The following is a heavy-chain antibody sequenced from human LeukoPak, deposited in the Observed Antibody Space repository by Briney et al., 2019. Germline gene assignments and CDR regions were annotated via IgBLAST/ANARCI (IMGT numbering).Heavy chain of an antibody. D-gene: IGHD3-16*01. J-gene: IGHJ4*02. Sequence: SETLSLTCTVSGGSISSYYWSWIRQPPGKGLEWIGYIYYSGSTNYNPSLKSRVTISVDTSKNQFSLKLSSVTAADTAVYYCGRQRAAIWGFDSWGQGTLVTVSS. V-gene: IGHV4-59*08. CDR2: IYYSGST. CDR1: GGSISSYY. CDR3: GRQRAAIWGFDS.